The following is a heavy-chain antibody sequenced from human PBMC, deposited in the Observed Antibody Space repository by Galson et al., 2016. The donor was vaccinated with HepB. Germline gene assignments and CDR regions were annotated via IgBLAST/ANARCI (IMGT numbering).Heavy chain of an antibody. V-gene: IGHV3-74*01. Sequence: SLRLSCAASGFTFSSYAVSWVRQAPGKGPLWVARISWDASSTNYADSVKGRFTISRDNAQNTLYLQMSSLRAEDTAIYYCAREDPYLDAFDIWGRGTMVTVSS. CDR1: GFTFSSYA. CDR3: AREDPYLDAFDI. D-gene: IGHD2-21*01. J-gene: IGHJ3*02. CDR2: ISWDASST.